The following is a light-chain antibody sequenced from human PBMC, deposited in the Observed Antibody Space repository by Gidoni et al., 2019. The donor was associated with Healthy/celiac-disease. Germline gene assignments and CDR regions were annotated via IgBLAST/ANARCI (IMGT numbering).Light chain of an antibody. V-gene: IGKV1-39*01. CDR1: QSISSY. CDR3: QQSYSPGIFT. Sequence: DIQMTQSPSSLSASVGDRVTITCRASQSISSYLKWYQQKTGKATKLLIYAASSLQSGVPSSFSGSGSGTDFTLTISSLQPEDFATYYCQQSYSPGIFTLGPGTKVDSK. CDR2: AAS. J-gene: IGKJ3*01.